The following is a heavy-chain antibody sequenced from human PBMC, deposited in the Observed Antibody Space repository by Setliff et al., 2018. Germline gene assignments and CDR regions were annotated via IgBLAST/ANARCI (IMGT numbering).Heavy chain of an antibody. J-gene: IGHJ4*02. V-gene: IGHV4-38-2*02. CDR1: GYSISSGYY. CDR2: IYYSGST. CDR3: ARDKRQYNFWSGYYGSWGNYFDY. Sequence: PSETLSLTCAVSGYSISSGYYWGWIRQPPGKGLEWIGSIYYSGSTYYNPSLKSRVTISVDTSKNQFSLKLSSVTAADTAVYYCARDKRQYNFWSGYYGSWGNYFDYWGQGTLVTVSS. D-gene: IGHD3-3*01.